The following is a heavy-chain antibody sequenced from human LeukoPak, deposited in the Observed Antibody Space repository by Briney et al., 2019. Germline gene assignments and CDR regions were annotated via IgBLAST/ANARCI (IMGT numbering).Heavy chain of an antibody. CDR2: INHDGSST. Sequence: GGSLRLSCATSGFTFSTFWMHWVRQAPGKGLVWVSRINHDGSSTNYADSVKGRFTISRDNAKNTLHLQMNSLRGEDTAIYYCARDHEWGGQGTLVTVSS. J-gene: IGHJ1*01. D-gene: IGHD1-26*01. CDR1: GFTFSTFW. CDR3: ARDHEW. V-gene: IGHV3-74*01.